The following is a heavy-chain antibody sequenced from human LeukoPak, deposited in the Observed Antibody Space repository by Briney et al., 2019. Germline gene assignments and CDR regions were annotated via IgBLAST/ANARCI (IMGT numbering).Heavy chain of an antibody. CDR3: ARCYDSSGYYGY. D-gene: IGHD3-22*01. V-gene: IGHV4-39*07. Sequence: SETLSLTCTVSGGSISSSSNYWGWIRQPPGKGLEWIGTIYYSGNTYYNPSLKSRVTISVDTSKNQFSLKLTSVTAADTAVYYCARCYDSSGYYGYWGQGTLVTVSS. CDR1: GGSISSSSNY. J-gene: IGHJ4*02. CDR2: IYYSGNT.